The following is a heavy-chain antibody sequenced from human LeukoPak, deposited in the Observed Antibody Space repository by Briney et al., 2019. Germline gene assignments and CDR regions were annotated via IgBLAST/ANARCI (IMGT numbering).Heavy chain of an antibody. J-gene: IGHJ4*02. CDR1: GFTFSSYG. CDR2: IRYDGSDK. CDR3: AKRNGSNYYFDY. Sequence: GGSLRLSCAASGFTFSSYGMHWVRQAPGKGLAWVAFIRYDGSDKYYAESVKGRFTISRDNSKNTLYLQMNSLRAEDTAVYYCAKRNGSNYYFDYWGQGTLVTVSS. D-gene: IGHD1-26*01. V-gene: IGHV3-30*02.